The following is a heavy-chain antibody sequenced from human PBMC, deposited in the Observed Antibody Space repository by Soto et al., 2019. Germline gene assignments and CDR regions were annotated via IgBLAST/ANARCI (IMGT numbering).Heavy chain of an antibody. CDR1: GFSLSTSGLG. Sequence: QITLKESGPTLLKPTQTLTLTCTVSGFSLSTSGLGVGCIRQPPGKSLVWLALIYWDDVQRYYPSLHTRLTITTDDSRSQVVLTMTNMDPVDTAIYYCPNSGCSGVTCLLFAYSCQVALVTV. V-gene: IGHV2-5*02. CDR3: PNSGCSGVTCLLFAY. J-gene: IGHJ4*02. CDR2: IYWDDVQ. D-gene: IGHD2-15*01.